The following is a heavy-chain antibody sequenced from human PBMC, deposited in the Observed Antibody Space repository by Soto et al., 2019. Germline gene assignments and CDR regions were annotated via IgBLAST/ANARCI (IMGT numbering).Heavy chain of an antibody. CDR2: ITPNSGYT. CDR3: ATSYGTGFDP. D-gene: IGHD4-17*01. J-gene: IGHJ5*02. CDR1: GYKFSSYA. Sequence: QLQLMQSGGEARNPGASVKVSCEASGYKFSSYAISWLRQAPGQGLEWMGLITPNSGYTNYAQKFQGRLILTTDIPSSTAYMELTSLTYDDTAMYYCATSYGTGFDPWGQGNLVSVS. V-gene: IGHV1-18*01.